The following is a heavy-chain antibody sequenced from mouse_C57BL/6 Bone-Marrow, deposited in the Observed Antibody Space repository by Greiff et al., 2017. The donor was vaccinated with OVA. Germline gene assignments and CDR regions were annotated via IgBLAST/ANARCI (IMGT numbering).Heavy chain of an antibody. CDR2: IYPGSGST. V-gene: IGHV1-55*01. CDR3: ARADYGSRGDY. D-gene: IGHD1-1*01. Sequence: QVQLQQPGAELVKPGASVKMSCKASGYTFTSYWITWVKQRPGQGLEWIGDIYPGSGSTNYNEKFKSKATLTVDTSSSTAYMQLSSLTSEDAAVYYCARADYGSRGDYWGQGTTLTVSS. J-gene: IGHJ2*01. CDR1: GYTFTSYW.